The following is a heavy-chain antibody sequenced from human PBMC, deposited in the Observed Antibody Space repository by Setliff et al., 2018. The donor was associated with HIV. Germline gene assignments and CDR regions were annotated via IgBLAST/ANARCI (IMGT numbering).Heavy chain of an antibody. V-gene: IGHV3-21*04. Sequence: GGSLRLSCVASGFTLSTYRMNWVRQAPGKGLEWVSSIIRDSSYIFDADSVKGRFTISRDNAKNSLYLQMDRLRVEDTAIYYCARVRGDYYYYMDVWGKGTTVTVSS. CDR1: GFTLSTYR. CDR2: IIRDSSYI. J-gene: IGHJ6*03. CDR3: ARVRGDYYYYMDV.